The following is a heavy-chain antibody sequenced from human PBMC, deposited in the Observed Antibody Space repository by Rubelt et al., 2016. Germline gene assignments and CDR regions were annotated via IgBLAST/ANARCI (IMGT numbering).Heavy chain of an antibody. V-gene: IGHV2-5*01. CDR3: ARHTVPDYDSTGYNGFNV. CDR2: IYWNDDK. CDR1: GFSFSTSGEG. D-gene: IGHD3-22*01. J-gene: IGHJ4*02. Sequence: QITLKESGPTLVKPTQTLTLTCTFSGFSFSTSGEGVGWIRQPPGKALEWLALIYWNDDKRYSPSLKSRLTITKDTSKNQVILTMANMDPVDTATDNCARHTVPDYDSTGYNGFNVWGQGTLVTVSS.